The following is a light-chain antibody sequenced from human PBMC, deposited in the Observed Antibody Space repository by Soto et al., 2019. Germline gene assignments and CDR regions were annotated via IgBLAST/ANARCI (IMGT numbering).Light chain of an antibody. CDR1: ALPKQY. CDR2: KDS. CDR3: QSADSSGTYSHVV. J-gene: IGLJ2*01. Sequence: SSELTQPPSVSVYPGQTARITCSGDALPKQYAYWYQQKPGQAPVLVIYKDSERPSGIPERFSGSSSGTTVTLTISGVQAEDEADYYCQSADSSGTYSHVVFGGGTKLTVL. V-gene: IGLV3-25*03.